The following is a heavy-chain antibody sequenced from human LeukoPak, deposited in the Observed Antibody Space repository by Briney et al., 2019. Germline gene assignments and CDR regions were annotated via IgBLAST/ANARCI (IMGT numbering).Heavy chain of an antibody. CDR1: GFTFSRHW. CDR3: ARDNGWSADF. J-gene: IGHJ4*02. Sequence: GGSLRLSCAASGFTFSRHWMYWVRQAPGKGLEWVVNIKQDGSAKPYVDSVKGRFTISRDNAKNSLFLQMNSLRVEDTAVYYCARDNGWSADFWGQGTLVTVSS. V-gene: IGHV3-7*03. CDR2: IKQDGSAK. D-gene: IGHD2-15*01.